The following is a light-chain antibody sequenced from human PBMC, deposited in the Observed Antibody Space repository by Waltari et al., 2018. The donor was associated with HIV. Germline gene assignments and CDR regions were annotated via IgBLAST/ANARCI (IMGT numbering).Light chain of an antibody. CDR1: TGAVTSGHY. Sequence: QAVVTQAPSLTVSPGGTVTLTCGSSTGAVTSGHYPYWFQQKPGQAPRTLLYDTSNKHSWTPARFSGSLLGGKAALTLSGAQPEDEAEYYCLLSYSGARPVVFGGGTKLTVL. J-gene: IGLJ2*01. V-gene: IGLV7-46*01. CDR2: DTS. CDR3: LLSYSGARPVV.